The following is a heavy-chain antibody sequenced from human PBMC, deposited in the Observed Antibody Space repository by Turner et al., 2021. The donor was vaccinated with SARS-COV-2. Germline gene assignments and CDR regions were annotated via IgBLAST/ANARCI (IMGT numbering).Heavy chain of an antibody. V-gene: IGHV1-24*01. J-gene: IGHJ2*01. CDR3: ATTLVTLIGDWYFDL. D-gene: IGHD3-22*01. CDR1: GYTLTEFS. Sequence: QVQLVQSGTAVKKPGASVKVSCKVSGYTLTEFSMHWVRQAPGKGLEWMGGFDPEDGETIYAQKFQGRVTMTEDTSTDTAYMELSSLRSEDTAVYYCATTLVTLIGDWYFDLWGRGTLVTVSS. CDR2: FDPEDGET.